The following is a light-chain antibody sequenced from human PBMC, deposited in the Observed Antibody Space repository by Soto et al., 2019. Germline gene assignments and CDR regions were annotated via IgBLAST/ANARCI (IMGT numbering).Light chain of an antibody. J-gene: IGKJ2*01. CDR2: WAS. Sequence: DIVMTQSPDSPAVSLGERATINCKSSQRVLYSSHNKNYLAWYQQRPGQPPKLLTFWASTRESGVPDGFRGSGSGKDFTLTITSLQAEDVAVYYCQQYESTPPTFGQGTKLEIK. V-gene: IGKV4-1*01. CDR1: QRVLYSSHNKNY. CDR3: QQYESTPPT.